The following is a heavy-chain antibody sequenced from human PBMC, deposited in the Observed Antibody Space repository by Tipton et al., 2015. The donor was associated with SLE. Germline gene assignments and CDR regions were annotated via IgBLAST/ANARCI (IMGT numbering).Heavy chain of an antibody. CDR1: GGSISSGGYY. Sequence: TLSLTCTVSGGSISSGGYYWSWIRQHPGKGLEWIGNIYYSGSTYYNPSLKSRVTISVDTSKNQFSLKLSSVTAADTAVYYCARRGQLGNLDYSGQGTLVTVSS. V-gene: IGHV4-31*03. CDR2: IYYSGST. J-gene: IGHJ4*02. D-gene: IGHD5-18*01. CDR3: ARRGQLGNLDY.